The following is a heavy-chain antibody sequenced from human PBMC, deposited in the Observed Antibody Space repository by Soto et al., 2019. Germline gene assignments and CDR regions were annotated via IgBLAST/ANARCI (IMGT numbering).Heavy chain of an antibody. V-gene: IGHV2-5*02. J-gene: IGHJ5*02. CDR2: VYWDDDK. CDR1: GFSLRNSGVG. D-gene: IGHD2-15*01. Sequence: QITLKESGPTLVKPTQTLTLTCTFSGFSLRNSGVGVGWIRQPPGKAPEWLAIVYWDDDKRNSPSLKNRLTFTKETSNNQLVLTLTNVDPADPATYYCAHNSYCFGGICIGGWFDPWGQGTLVTVSS. CDR3: AHNSYCFGGICIGGWFDP.